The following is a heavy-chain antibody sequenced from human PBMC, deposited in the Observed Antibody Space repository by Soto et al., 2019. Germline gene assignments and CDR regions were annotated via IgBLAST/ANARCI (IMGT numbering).Heavy chain of an antibody. Sequence: PGGSLRLSCAASGFTFSSYEMNWVRQAPGKGLEWVSYISSSGSTIYYADSVKGRFTISRDNAKNSLYLQMNSLRAEDTAVYYCARERWEGGGMDVWGQGTTVTVSS. V-gene: IGHV3-48*03. D-gene: IGHD1-26*01. CDR2: ISSSGSTI. CDR1: GFTFSSYE. CDR3: ARERWEGGGMDV. J-gene: IGHJ6*02.